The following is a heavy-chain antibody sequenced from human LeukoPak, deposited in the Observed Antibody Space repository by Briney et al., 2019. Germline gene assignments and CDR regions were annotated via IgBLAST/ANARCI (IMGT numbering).Heavy chain of an antibody. CDR1: GFNFGNSW. V-gene: IGHV3-7*01. J-gene: IGHJ4*02. CDR2: INNDVRQK. Sequence: GGSLTLSCIASGFNFGNSWMSWVRPAPGKGLEWVANINNDVRQKYYVDFVKGRFNISRDDSKNTVYLQMNSLRVEDTAIYFCARDPGWGSFDFWGEGTLVTVSS. CDR3: ARDPGWGSFDF. D-gene: IGHD2-21*01.